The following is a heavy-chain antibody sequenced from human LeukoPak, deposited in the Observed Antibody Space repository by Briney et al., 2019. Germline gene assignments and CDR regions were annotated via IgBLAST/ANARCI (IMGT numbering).Heavy chain of an antibody. J-gene: IGHJ4*02. Sequence: GRSLRLSCAASGFTFSSYGMHWVRQAPGKGLEWVAVIWYDGSNKYYADSVKGRFTISRDNSKNTLYLQMSSLRAEDTAVYYCAKAPSSLRPFDYWGQGTLVTVSS. CDR2: IWYDGSNK. V-gene: IGHV3-33*06. CDR1: GFTFSSYG. CDR3: AKAPSSLRPFDY. D-gene: IGHD6-6*01.